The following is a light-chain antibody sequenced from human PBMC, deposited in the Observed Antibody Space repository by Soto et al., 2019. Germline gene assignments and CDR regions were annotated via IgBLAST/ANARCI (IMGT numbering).Light chain of an antibody. CDR2: DVS. V-gene: IGKV3-15*01. J-gene: IGKJ5*01. CDR1: QGVTTN. CDR3: QQYNDYQYT. Sequence: EIVMTQSPGTLSVSPGERATLSCRAGQGVTTNFAWYQQKSGQSPRLLIYDVSIRATGVPARFSGTGSETDFTLTISGLQSEDSAVYYCQQYNDYQYTFGQGTRLEI.